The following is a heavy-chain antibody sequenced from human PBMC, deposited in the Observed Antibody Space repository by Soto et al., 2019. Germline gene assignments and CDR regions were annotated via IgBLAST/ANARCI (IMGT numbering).Heavy chain of an antibody. CDR1: GYTFNSYD. J-gene: IGHJ6*03. V-gene: IGHV1-8*01. CDR3: ARGPYDFWSGYDAYYYYYMDV. D-gene: IGHD3-3*01. Sequence: ASVKVSCKASGYTFNSYDINWARQATGQGLEWMGWMNPNSGNTGYAQKFQGRVTMTRNTSISTAYMELSSLRSEDTAVYYCARGPYDFWSGYDAYYYYYMDVWGKGTTVTVS. CDR2: MNPNSGNT.